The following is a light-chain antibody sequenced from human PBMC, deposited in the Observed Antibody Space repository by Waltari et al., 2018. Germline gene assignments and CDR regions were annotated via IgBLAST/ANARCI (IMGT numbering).Light chain of an antibody. J-gene: IGLJ2*01. CDR3: ATWDDSLSGPSVV. V-gene: IGLV1-47*01. Sequence: QSVLTQPPSASGTPGQPVTISGSGSSSTIGTNYVYCYPQPPGTAPKFLIYRNDQRASGVPDRFSGSKSGTSASLAISGLRSEDEADYYCATWDDSLSGPSVVFGGGTKLTVL. CDR2: RND. CDR1: SSTIGTNY.